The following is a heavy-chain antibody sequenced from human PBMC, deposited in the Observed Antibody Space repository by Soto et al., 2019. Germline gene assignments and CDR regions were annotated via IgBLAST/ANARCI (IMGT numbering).Heavy chain of an antibody. V-gene: IGHV4-31*03. Sequence: PSETLSLTCTVSGGSITSGGYYWSWIRQHPGKGLEWIGYIYYSGSTYYNPSLKSRVTISVGTSKNQFSLKLSSVTAADTAVYYCARDSYGGNSGHYYYGMDVWGQGTTVTVSS. CDR1: GGSITSGGYY. CDR3: ARDSYGGNSGHYYYGMDV. J-gene: IGHJ6*02. CDR2: IYYSGST. D-gene: IGHD4-17*01.